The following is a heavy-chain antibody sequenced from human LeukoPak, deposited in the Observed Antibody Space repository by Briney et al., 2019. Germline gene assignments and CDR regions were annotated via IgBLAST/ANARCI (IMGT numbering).Heavy chain of an antibody. J-gene: IGHJ4*02. V-gene: IGHV4-34*01. CDR2: INHSGST. CDR3: ARSINYYDSSGYDY. Sequence: PSETLSLTCAVYGGSFSGYYWSWIRQPPGKGLEWIGEINHSGSTNYNPSLKSRVTISVDKSKNQFSLKLSSVTAADTAVYYCARSINYYDSSGYDYWGQGTLVTVSS. D-gene: IGHD3-22*01. CDR1: GGSFSGYY.